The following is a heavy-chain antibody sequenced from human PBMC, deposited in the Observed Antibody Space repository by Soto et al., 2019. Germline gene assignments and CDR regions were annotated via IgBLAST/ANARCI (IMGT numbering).Heavy chain of an antibody. CDR2: IYHSGST. Sequence: SETLSLTCAVSGGSISSSNWWSWVRQPPGKGLEWIGEIYHSGSTNYNPSLKSRVTISVDTSKNQFSLNLSSVTAADTAVYYCARGPDTDTVMAYYYYCMDLWGQGTTVTVSS. CDR1: GGSISSSNW. D-gene: IGHD5-18*01. CDR3: ARGPDTDTVMAYYYYCMDL. V-gene: IGHV4-4*02. J-gene: IGHJ6*02.